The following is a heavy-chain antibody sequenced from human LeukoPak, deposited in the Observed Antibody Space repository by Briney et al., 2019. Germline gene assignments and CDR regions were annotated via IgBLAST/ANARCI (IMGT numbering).Heavy chain of an antibody. V-gene: IGHV4-39*01. J-gene: IGHJ4*02. CDR1: GASISSSSYY. D-gene: IGHD2-2*01. Sequence: SETLSLTCTVSGASISSSSYYWGWIRQPPGKGLEWIGSIYYSGSTYYNPPLKSRVTISVDTSKNQFSLKLSSVTAADTAVYYCASDCSSTSCYALGGYWGQGTLVTVSS. CDR3: ASDCSSTSCYALGGY. CDR2: IYYSGST.